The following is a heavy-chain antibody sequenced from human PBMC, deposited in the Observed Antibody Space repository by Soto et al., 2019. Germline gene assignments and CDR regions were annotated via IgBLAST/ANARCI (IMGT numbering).Heavy chain of an antibody. CDR1: GYTFTSYA. CDR2: INAGNGNT. J-gene: IGHJ4*02. Sequence: QVQLVQSGAEVKKPGASVKVSCKASGYTFTSYAMHWVRQAPGQRLEWMGWINAGNGNTKYSQTFQCRVTITRDTSASTAYMELSSLRSEDTAVYYCARDRYSSSSVPGYYFDYWGQGTLVTVS. CDR3: ARDRYSSSSVPGYYFDY. V-gene: IGHV1-3*01. D-gene: IGHD6-6*01.